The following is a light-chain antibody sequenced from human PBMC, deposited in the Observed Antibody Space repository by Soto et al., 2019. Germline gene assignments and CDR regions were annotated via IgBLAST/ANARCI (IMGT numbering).Light chain of an antibody. CDR2: EVN. CDR3: SSFTTSYFYV. J-gene: IGLJ1*01. Sequence: QSALIQPASVSGSPGQSITISCTGTSSDVGGYNYVSWYQQHPGKAPKVIIYEVNHRPSGVSSRFSGSKSGNTASLNISGLQAEDEANYYCSSFTTSYFYVFGPGTKLTVL. V-gene: IGLV2-14*03. CDR1: SSDVGGYNY.